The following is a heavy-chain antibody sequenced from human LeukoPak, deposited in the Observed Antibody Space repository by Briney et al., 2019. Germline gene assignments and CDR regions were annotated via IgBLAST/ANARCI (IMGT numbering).Heavy chain of an antibody. Sequence: GGSLRLSCAASGFTFSSYAISWVRQAPGKGREWVSAISGSGGSTYYADSVKGRFTISRDNSKNTLYLQMNSLRAEDTAVYYCAKDGGWEPYFDYWGQGTLVTVSS. CDR3: AKDGGWEPYFDY. J-gene: IGHJ4*02. D-gene: IGHD1-26*01. CDR1: GFTFSSYA. V-gene: IGHV3-23*01. CDR2: ISGSGGST.